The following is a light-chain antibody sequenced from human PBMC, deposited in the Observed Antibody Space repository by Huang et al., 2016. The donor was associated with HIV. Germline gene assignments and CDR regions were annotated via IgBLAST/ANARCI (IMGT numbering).Light chain of an antibody. CDR1: QTITSF. CDR3: QQSSSTPFT. CDR2: AAS. J-gene: IGKJ3*01. Sequence: DIQMTQSPSSLSASVGDRVTITCLASQTITSFLNWYQQKPGKAPKLLIYAASSLQSGVPSRFSGSGSGTSFTLTINTLQPEDFATYYCQQSSSTPFTFGPGTRVDIK. V-gene: IGKV1-39*01.